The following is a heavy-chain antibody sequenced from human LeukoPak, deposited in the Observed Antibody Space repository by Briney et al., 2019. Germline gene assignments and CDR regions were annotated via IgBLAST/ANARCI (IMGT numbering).Heavy chain of an antibody. V-gene: IGHV4-34*01. J-gene: IGHJ4*02. CDR3: ASRASSGYYLFDY. Sequence: SETLSLTCAVYGGSFSGYYWSWIRQPPGKGLEWIGEINHSGSTNYNPSLKSRVTISVDTSKNQFSLKLSSVTAADTAVYYCASRASSGYYLFDYWGRGTLVTVSS. D-gene: IGHD3-22*01. CDR2: INHSGST. CDR1: GGSFSGYY.